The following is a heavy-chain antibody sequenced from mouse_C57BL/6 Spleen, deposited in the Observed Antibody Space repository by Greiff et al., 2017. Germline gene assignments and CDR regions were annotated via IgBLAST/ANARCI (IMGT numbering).Heavy chain of an antibody. V-gene: IGHV1-53*01. CDR2: INPSNGGT. J-gene: IGHJ4*01. Sequence: QVQLQQPGTELVKPGASVKLSCTASSYTFTSYWLHWVKPRPGQRLEWIGNINPSNGGTNYNEKCKGKATLTVNKSSSTAYMQLSSLTSEDSAVYYCARAGYYGQYAMDDWGQGTSVTVSS. CDR3: ARAGYYGQYAMDD. CDR1: SYTFTSYW. D-gene: IGHD1-2*01.